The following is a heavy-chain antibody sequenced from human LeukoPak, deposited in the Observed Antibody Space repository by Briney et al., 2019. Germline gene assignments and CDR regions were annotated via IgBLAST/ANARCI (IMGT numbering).Heavy chain of an antibody. D-gene: IGHD3-3*01. CDR1: GGSISSSSYY. CDR3: ARHVRFLEWLSSYYFDY. Sequence: EPSETLSLTCTVSGGSISSSSYYWGWIRQPPGKGLEWIGSIYYSGSTYYNPSLKSRVIISVDTSKSQFSLRLTSVTAADTAVYYCARHVRFLEWLSSYYFDYWGQGTLVTVSS. J-gene: IGHJ4*02. V-gene: IGHV4-39*01. CDR2: IYYSGST.